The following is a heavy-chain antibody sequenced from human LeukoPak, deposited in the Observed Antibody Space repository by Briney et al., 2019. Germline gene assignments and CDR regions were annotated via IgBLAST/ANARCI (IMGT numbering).Heavy chain of an antibody. D-gene: IGHD2-2*01. Sequence: PGGSLRLSCAASGFAFSSYSMNWVRQAPGKGLEWVSSISSSSSYIYYADSVKGRFTISRDNAKNSLYLQMNSLRAEDTAVYYCARTLSIVVVPAANDYWGQGTLVTVSS. V-gene: IGHV3-21*01. CDR1: GFAFSSYS. CDR3: ARTLSIVVVPAANDY. J-gene: IGHJ4*02. CDR2: ISSSSSYI.